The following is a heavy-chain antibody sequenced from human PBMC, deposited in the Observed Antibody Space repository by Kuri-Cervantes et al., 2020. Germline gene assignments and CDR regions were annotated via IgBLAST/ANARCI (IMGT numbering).Heavy chain of an antibody. V-gene: IGHV4-59*12. Sequence: SETLSLTCTVSGGSISSYYWSWIRQPPGKGLEWIGYIYYSGSTYYNPSLKSRVTISVDTSKNQFSLKLSSVTAADTAVYYCARGRRWSDTFDIWGQGTMVTVSS. D-gene: IGHD2-15*01. CDR1: GGSISSYY. J-gene: IGHJ3*02. CDR2: IYYSGST. CDR3: ARGRRWSDTFDI.